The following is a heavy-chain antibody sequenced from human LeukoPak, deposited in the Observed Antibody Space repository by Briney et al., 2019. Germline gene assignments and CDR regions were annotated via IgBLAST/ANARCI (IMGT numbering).Heavy chain of an antibody. J-gene: IGHJ4*02. CDR2: INPSGGST. D-gene: IGHD3-3*01. Sequence: GASVKVSCKASGYTFTSYYMHWVRRAPGQGLEWMGIINPSGGSTSYAQKFQGRVTMTRDTSTSTVYMELSSLRSEDTAVYYCARDLPDYDFWSGSGGYYFDYWGQGTLVTVSS. V-gene: IGHV1-46*01. CDR1: GYTFTSYY. CDR3: ARDLPDYDFWSGSGGYYFDY.